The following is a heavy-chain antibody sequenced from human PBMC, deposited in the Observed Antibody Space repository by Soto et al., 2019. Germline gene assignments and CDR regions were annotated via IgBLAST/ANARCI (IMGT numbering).Heavy chain of an antibody. V-gene: IGHV4-34*01. J-gene: IGHJ5*02. CDR2: INHSGVT. Sequence: SETLSLTCADSGGSFSGYDWSWIRQPPGKGLEWIGEINHSGVTNYSPSLQSRVTISVDRSTKQFSLKLTSVTTADTAFYYCAREPPGEITSRYHAWFDLWGQGTLVTVSS. CDR3: AREPPGEITSRYHAWFDL. CDR1: GGSFSGYD. D-gene: IGHD3-10*01.